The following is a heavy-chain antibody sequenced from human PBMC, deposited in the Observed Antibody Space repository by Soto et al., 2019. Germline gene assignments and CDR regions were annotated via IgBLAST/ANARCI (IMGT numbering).Heavy chain of an antibody. V-gene: IGHV3-23*01. Sequence: EGSLRLYCVASEFTFSSYPMSWVRQAPGKGLEWVSAITGSGGFTNYADSVKGRFTISRDNSKNTLFLQMNSLRAEDTAVYYCAKARDTVTAYDAYDMWGQGTMFTVSS. CDR1: EFTFSSYP. D-gene: IGHD2-21*02. CDR3: AKARDTVTAYDAYDM. CDR2: ITGSGGFT. J-gene: IGHJ3*02.